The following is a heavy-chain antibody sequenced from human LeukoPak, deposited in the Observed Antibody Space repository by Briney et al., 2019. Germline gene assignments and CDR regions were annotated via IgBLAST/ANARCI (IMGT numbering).Heavy chain of an antibody. J-gene: IGHJ5*02. CDR1: GGFISSSSYY. CDR2: IYYSGST. V-gene: IGHV4-39*01. Sequence: SETLSLTCTVSGGFISSSSYYWGWIRQPPGKGLEGIGSIYYSGSTYYNPSLKSRVTISVDTSKNQFSLTLSSVTAAHTAVYYCARPVSATGTTTWFDPWGQGTLVTVSS. D-gene: IGHD1-7*01. CDR3: ARPVSATGTTTWFDP.